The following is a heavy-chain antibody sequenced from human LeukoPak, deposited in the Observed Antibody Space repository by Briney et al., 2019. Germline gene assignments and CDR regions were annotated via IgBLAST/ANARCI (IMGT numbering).Heavy chain of an antibody. V-gene: IGHV1-2*02. CDR1: GYTFTDYY. Sequence: ASVKVSCKASGYTFTDYYMHWVRQAPGHRLEWLGWVNPNSGGTNYAQTFRGRLTMTGDTSISTAYMEMGRLKSDDTAMYYCARSRTPIFGVAISGPPDFDYWGQGTLVTVSS. CDR2: VNPNSGGT. CDR3: ARSRTPIFGVAISGPPDFDY. D-gene: IGHD3-3*01. J-gene: IGHJ4*02.